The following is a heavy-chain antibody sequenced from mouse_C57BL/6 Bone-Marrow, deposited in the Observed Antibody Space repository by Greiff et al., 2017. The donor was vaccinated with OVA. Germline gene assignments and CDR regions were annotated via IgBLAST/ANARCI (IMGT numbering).Heavy chain of an antibody. J-gene: IGHJ4*01. CDR3: VRGPRYDYEDAMDY. CDR1: GFTFNTYA. Sequence: EVKVEESGGGLVQPKGSLKLSCAASGFTFNTYAMHWVRQAPGKGLEWVARIRSKSSNYATYYADSVKDRFTISRADSPSMLYLQMNNLKTVDTAMYYCVRGPRYDYEDAMDYWGQGTSVTVSS. CDR2: IRSKSSNYAT. D-gene: IGHD2-4*01. V-gene: IGHV10-3*01.